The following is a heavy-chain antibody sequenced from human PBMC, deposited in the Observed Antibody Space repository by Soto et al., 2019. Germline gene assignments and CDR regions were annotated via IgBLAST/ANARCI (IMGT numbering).Heavy chain of an antibody. CDR3: ARGTGGSSAWRPLDR. Sequence: LRLSCAASGFTFSSYAMSWVRQAPGKGLEWVSIMSGSGGTTFYADSVRGRFTISRADSNNTVYLQMNSLRDEDTALYYCARGTGGSSAWRPLDRWGQGTLVTVSS. D-gene: IGHD6-19*01. J-gene: IGHJ5*02. CDR1: GFTFSSYA. V-gene: IGHV3-23*01. CDR2: MSGSGGTT.